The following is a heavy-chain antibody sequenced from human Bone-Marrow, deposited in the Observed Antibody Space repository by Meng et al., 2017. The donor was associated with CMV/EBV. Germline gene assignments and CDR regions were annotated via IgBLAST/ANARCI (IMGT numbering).Heavy chain of an antibody. Sequence: VSGGTIRSSGHYWTWLRQHTGKSLEWIGYIYYRETTYYNTSLQSRLSMSVDTSENQFSMNLNSVTAADTAIYYCAGTISTNCCTFDYWGQGILVTVSS. CDR1: GGTIRSSGHY. D-gene: IGHD2-2*01. J-gene: IGHJ4*02. CDR2: IYYRETT. CDR3: AGTISTNCCTFDY. V-gene: IGHV4-31*02.